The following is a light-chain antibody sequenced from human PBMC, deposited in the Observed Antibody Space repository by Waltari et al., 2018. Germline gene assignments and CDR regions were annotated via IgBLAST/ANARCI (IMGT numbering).Light chain of an antibody. Sequence: DIVMTQSPDYLGVSLGERATINCKSSQSILYRSNNKNYLSWHQQKPGQPPKLLIYWASTRESGVPDRFSGSGSGTDFTLTISSLQAEDVAVYYCQQYYSFPFTFGPGTKVDIK. V-gene: IGKV4-1*01. CDR1: QSILYRSNNKNY. CDR2: WAS. J-gene: IGKJ3*01. CDR3: QQYYSFPFT.